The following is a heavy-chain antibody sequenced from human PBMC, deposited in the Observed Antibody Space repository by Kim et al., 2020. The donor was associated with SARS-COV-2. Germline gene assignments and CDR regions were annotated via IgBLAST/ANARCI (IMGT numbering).Heavy chain of an antibody. CDR2: ISSSSSYT. CDR1: GFTFSDYY. J-gene: IGHJ4*02. CDR3: ARDRSALVGAGNLDY. V-gene: IGHV3-11*05. Sequence: GGSLRLSCAASGFTFSDYYMSWIRQAPGTGLEWVSYISSSSSYTNYADSVKGRFTISRDNAKNSLYLQMNSLRAEDTAVYYCARDRSALVGAGNLDYWGQGPLVTVSS. D-gene: IGHD1-26*01.